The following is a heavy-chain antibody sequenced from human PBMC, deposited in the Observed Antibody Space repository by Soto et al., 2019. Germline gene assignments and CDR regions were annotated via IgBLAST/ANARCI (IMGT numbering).Heavy chain of an antibody. CDR2: IHSGGNT. CDR3: ASIAVAEGFDP. Sequence: EVQLVETGGGLIQPGGSLRLSCAASGFSISINYMSWVRQAPGKGLEWVSIIHSGGNTDYADSVKGRFTVSRDNSKNTVYLQMNSLRAEDTAIYYCASIAVAEGFDPWGQGIMVTVSS. V-gene: IGHV3-53*02. J-gene: IGHJ5*02. CDR1: GFSISINY. D-gene: IGHD6-19*01.